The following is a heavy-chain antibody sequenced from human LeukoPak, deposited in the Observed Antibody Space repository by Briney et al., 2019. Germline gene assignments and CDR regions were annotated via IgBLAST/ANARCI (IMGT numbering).Heavy chain of an antibody. V-gene: IGHV1-18*04. Sequence: ASVKVSCKASGYTFTSYGISWVRQAPGQGLEWMGWISAYNGNTNYAQKLQGRVTMTTDTSTSTAYMELRSLRSDDTAVYYCARLVEYYDSSGYTDLKFDPWGQGTLVTVSS. CDR1: GYTFTSYG. J-gene: IGHJ5*02. D-gene: IGHD3-22*01. CDR3: ARLVEYYDSSGYTDLKFDP. CDR2: ISAYNGNT.